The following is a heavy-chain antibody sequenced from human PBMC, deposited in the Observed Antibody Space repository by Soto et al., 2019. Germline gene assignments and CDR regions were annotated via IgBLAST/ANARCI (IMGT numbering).Heavy chain of an antibody. D-gene: IGHD2-2*01. J-gene: IGHJ4*02. V-gene: IGHV1-2*04. Sequence: PSVKVSCTASGYTFTGYYMHWVRQAPGQGLEWMGWINPNSGGTNYAQKFQGWVTMTRDTSISTAYMELSRLRSDDTAVYYCARLVVPAALDYWGQGTLVTVSS. CDR1: GYTFTGYY. CDR3: ARLVVPAALDY. CDR2: INPNSGGT.